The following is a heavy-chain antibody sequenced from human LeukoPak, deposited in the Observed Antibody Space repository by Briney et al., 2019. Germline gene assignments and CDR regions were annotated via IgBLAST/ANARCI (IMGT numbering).Heavy chain of an antibody. D-gene: IGHD1-1*01. J-gene: IGHJ4*02. CDR1: GGSFSGYY. V-gene: IGHV3-11*04. CDR2: ISGSGDTT. CDR3: ATGGRRLALEY. Sequence: LSLTCAVYGGSFSGYYWSWIRQPPGKGLEWVSAISGSGDTTYYADSVKGRFTISRDNAKNSLYLQMNSLRAEDTAVYYCATGGRRLALEYWGRGTLVTVSS.